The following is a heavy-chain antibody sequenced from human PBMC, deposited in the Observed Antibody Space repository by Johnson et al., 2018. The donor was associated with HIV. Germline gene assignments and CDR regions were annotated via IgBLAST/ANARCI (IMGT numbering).Heavy chain of an antibody. CDR2: VNGDVSYT. J-gene: IGHJ3*01. D-gene: IGHD1-1*01. CDR3: AREMVTTGFRAVDL. V-gene: IGHV3-74*01. CDR1: RFTFTNYW. Sequence: VQLLESGRGLVQPAGSLRLSCAASRFTFTNYWLHWVRQAPGTGLVWVSRVNGDVSYTSYADAVKRRFIISRDNAKNTLYLQMTSLRAEDTAVYFCAREMVTTGFRAVDLWGQGTMVTVSS.